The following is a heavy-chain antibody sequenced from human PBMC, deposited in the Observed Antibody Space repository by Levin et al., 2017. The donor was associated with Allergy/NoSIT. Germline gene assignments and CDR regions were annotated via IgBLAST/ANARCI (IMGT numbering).Heavy chain of an antibody. CDR3: ARGGDVVVVAAKGFDY. Sequence: LSQTLSLPCAVYGGSFSGYYWSWIRQPPGKGLEWIGEINHSGSTNYNPSLKSRVTISVDTSKNQFSLKLSSVTAADTAVYYCARGGDVVVVAAKGFDYWGQGTLVTVSS. CDR1: GGSFSGYY. V-gene: IGHV4-34*01. D-gene: IGHD2-15*01. CDR2: INHSGST. J-gene: IGHJ4*02.